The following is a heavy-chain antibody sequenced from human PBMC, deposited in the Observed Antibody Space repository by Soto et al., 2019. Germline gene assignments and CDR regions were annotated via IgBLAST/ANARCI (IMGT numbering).Heavy chain of an antibody. D-gene: IGHD3-3*01. CDR2: ISYDGSNK. CDR3: ATDRKTVQFTIFGVVIAEKYFDY. CDR1: GFTFSSYG. V-gene: IGHV3-30*03. Sequence: GGSLRLSCAASGFTFSSYGMHWVRQAPGKGLEWVAVISYDGSNKYYADSVKGRFTISRDNSKNTLYLQMNSLRAEDTAVYYCATDRKTVQFTIFGVVIAEKYFDYWGQGTLVTVSS. J-gene: IGHJ4*02.